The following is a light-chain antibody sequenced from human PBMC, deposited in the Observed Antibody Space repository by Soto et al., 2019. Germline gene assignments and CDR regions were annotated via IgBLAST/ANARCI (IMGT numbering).Light chain of an antibody. V-gene: IGKV3-15*01. CDR1: QSVSSN. Sequence: EIVMTQSPATLSVSPGERATLSCRASQSVSSNLAWYQQKPGQAPRLLIYGAPTRATGIPARFSGSGSGTEFTLTISSLQSEDFAVYYCQQYNNWPPLTFGPGTKVDIK. J-gene: IGKJ3*01. CDR3: QQYNNWPPLT. CDR2: GAP.